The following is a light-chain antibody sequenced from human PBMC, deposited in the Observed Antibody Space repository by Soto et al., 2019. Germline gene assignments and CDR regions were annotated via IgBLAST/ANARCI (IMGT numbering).Light chain of an antibody. CDR1: SSDVGNYNL. J-gene: IGLJ3*02. V-gene: IGLV2-23*02. CDR2: EVS. Sequence: QSALTQPASVSGSPGQSITISCTGTSSDVGNYNLISWYQQHPGKAPKLMIYEVSKRPSGVSSRFSGSKSGNTASLTISGLQAEDEADYYCCSYAGSSILVFGGGTKVTVL. CDR3: CSYAGSSILV.